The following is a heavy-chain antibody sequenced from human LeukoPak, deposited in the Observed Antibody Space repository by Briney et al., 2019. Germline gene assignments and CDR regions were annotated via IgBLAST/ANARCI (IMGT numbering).Heavy chain of an antibody. Sequence: PSETLSLTCTVSGGSISSGDYYWSWIRQPPGKGLEWIGYIYYSGSTYYNPSLKSRVTISVDTSKNQFSLKLRSVTAAGTAVYYCARVRNWGIFDYWGQGTLVTVSS. CDR3: ARVRNWGIFDY. CDR1: GGSISSGDYY. J-gene: IGHJ4*02. CDR2: IYYSGST. D-gene: IGHD7-27*01. V-gene: IGHV4-30-4*01.